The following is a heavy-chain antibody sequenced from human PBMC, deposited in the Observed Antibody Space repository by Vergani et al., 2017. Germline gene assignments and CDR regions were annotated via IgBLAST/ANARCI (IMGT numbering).Heavy chain of an antibody. V-gene: IGHV2-70*15. CDR1: GFSLSTSGMC. CDR2: IDWDDDK. D-gene: IGHD6-13*01. CDR3: ARILLPGYGSSQIDY. Sequence: QVTLRESGPALVKPTQTLTLTCTFSGFSLSTSGMCVSWIRQPPGNALEWLARIDWDDDKYYSTSLKTRLTISKYTSKSQVVLTMTNMDPVDTAAYYCARILLPGYGSSQIDYWGQGTLVTVSS. J-gene: IGHJ4*02.